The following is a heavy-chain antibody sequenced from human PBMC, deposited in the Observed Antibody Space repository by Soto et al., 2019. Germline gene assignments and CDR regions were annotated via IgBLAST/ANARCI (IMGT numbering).Heavy chain of an antibody. J-gene: IGHJ6*02. V-gene: IGHV3-9*01. CDR1: GFTFDDYA. D-gene: IGHD2-15*01. CDR3: AKDRVVVAATRFGYYYYGMDV. CDR2: ISWNSGSI. Sequence: EVQLVESGGGLVQPGRSLRLSCAASGFTFDDYAMHWVRQAPGKGLEWVRGISWNSGSIGYADSVKGRFTISRDNAKNSLYLQMNSLRAEDTALYYCAKDRVVVAATRFGYYYYGMDVWGQGTTVTVSS.